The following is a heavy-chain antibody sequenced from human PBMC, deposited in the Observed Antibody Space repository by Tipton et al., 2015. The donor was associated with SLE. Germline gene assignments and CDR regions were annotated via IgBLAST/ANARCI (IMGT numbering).Heavy chain of an antibody. CDR3: ARDLSGSYYPNFDY. Sequence: SLRLSCPASGFTFGDYAMSWVRQAPGKGLEWVGFIRSKAYGGTTEYAASVKGRFTISRDDSKRIAYLQMNSLRAEDTAVYYCARDLSGSYYPNFDYWGQGTLVTVSS. CDR2: IRSKAYGGTT. CDR1: GFTFGDYA. V-gene: IGHV3-49*04. J-gene: IGHJ4*02. D-gene: IGHD1-26*01.